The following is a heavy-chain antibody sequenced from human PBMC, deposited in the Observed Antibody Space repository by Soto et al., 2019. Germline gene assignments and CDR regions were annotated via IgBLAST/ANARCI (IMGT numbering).Heavy chain of an antibody. CDR1: GYTFSSYG. V-gene: IGHV1-18*01. J-gene: IGHJ4*02. Sequence: QVQLVQSGAEVKKPGASVQISCKASGYTFSSYGISWVRQAPGQGLEWMGWVNIYNDKTTYAQKFQGRVTMTTDTPTSTVYLALRSLRSDDTAVYYCARERGGCCYGDYWGQGTLVTVSS. D-gene: IGHD5-18*01. CDR2: VNIYNDKT. CDR3: ARERGGCCYGDY.